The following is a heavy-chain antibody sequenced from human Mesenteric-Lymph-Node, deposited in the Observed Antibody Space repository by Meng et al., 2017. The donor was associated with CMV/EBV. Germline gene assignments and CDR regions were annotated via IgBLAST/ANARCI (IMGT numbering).Heavy chain of an antibody. V-gene: IGHV3-15*01. CDR2: IKSKAAGGAP. J-gene: IGHJ6*02. CDR1: GFTFNNAW. Sequence: GESLKISCTASGFTFNNAWMTWVRQTPGKGLEWIGRIKSKAAGGAPDYAALLRGRFTISRDDSKRTFSLQMNSQKTEDTGVYYCTTDPYSTTNCPAPYYNYGMDFWGQGTTVTVSS. D-gene: IGHD2/OR15-2a*01. CDR3: TTDPYSTTNCPAPYYNYGMDF.